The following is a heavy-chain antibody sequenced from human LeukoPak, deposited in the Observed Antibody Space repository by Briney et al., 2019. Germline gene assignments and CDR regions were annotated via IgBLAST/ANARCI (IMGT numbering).Heavy chain of an antibody. J-gene: IGHJ4*02. CDR2: ISDNGGST. D-gene: IGHD6-19*01. Sequence: TGGSLRLSCSASGVTFSSHAMHWVRQAPGKGLEYVSGISDNGGSTFYADSVKGRFTISRDNSKNTLYLLMSSLRGEDTAVYYCYISGWTEDIDNWGQGTLVTVSS. V-gene: IGHV3-64D*06. CDR1: GVTFSSHA. CDR3: YISGWTEDIDN.